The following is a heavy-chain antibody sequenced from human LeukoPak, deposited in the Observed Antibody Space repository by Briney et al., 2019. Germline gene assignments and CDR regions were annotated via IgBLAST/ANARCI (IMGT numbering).Heavy chain of an antibody. V-gene: IGHV7-4-1*02. CDR2: INTDTGNP. D-gene: IGHD2-2*02. CDR1: GYTFTSYG. CDR3: ARDRPGRYCSSTSCYTASPFDP. J-gene: IGHJ5*02. Sequence: GASVKVSCKASGYTFTSYGINWVRQAPGQGLEWMGWINTDTGNPTYAQGFTGRFVFSLDTSVSTAYLQISSLRVEDTAVYYCARDRPGRYCSSTSCYTASPFDPWGQGTLVIVSS.